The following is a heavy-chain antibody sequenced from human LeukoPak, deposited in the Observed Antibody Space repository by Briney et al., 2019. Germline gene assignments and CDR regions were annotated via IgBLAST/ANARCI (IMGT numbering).Heavy chain of an antibody. V-gene: IGHV4-59*01. J-gene: IGHJ4*02. Sequence: KASETLSLTCTVSGGSISSYYWSWIRQPPGKGLEWIGYIYYTSSTNYTPSLTSRLTISVDTSKNQFSLKLSSVTAADTAVYYCASVRSGVPAAPLDYWGEGTLVSVSS. CDR1: GGSISSYY. D-gene: IGHD2-2*01. CDR2: IYYTSST. CDR3: ASVRSGVPAAPLDY.